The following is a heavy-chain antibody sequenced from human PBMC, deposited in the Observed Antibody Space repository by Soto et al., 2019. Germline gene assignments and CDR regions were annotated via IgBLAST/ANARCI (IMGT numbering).Heavy chain of an antibody. V-gene: IGHV3-33*05. Sequence: QVQLVESGGGVVQTGRSLRLSCAGSGFTFSSYGMHWVRLAPGKGLEWLAAISHDGSSNYYADSVNGRFTISRDDSKNTLYLQMNSLRVEDTAVYYCAKSPWGATIVPCHTWGQGTLVPVSS. CDR1: GFTFSSYG. CDR3: AKSPWGATIVPCHT. CDR2: ISHDGSSN. J-gene: IGHJ5*02. D-gene: IGHD5-12*01.